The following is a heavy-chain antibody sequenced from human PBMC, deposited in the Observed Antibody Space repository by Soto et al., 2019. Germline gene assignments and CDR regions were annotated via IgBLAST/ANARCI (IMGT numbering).Heavy chain of an antibody. CDR2: INAGNGNT. CDR3: ARGGSLYWYFDL. V-gene: IGHV1-3*01. J-gene: IGHJ2*01. CDR1: GYTFTSYA. D-gene: IGHD1-26*01. Sequence: QVQLVQSGAEVKKPGASVKVSCKASGYTFTSYAMHWVRQAPGQRLEWMGWINAGNGNTKYSQKIQGRVTITMDTSASTAFMELSSLRSEDTAVYYCARGGSLYWYFDLWGRGTLVTVSS.